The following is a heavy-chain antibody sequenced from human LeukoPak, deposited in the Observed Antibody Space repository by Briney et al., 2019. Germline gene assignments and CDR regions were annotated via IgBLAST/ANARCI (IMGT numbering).Heavy chain of an antibody. CDR1: GFNFRDHW. Sequence: GGSLRLSCAASGFNFRDHWMDWVRQAPGKGLEWVGHIKTDGSETYYLDSLRGRFSISRDNTNNALYLQMNSLRVEDTAVYYCARDGRPLDYWGQGTLVTVSS. J-gene: IGHJ4*02. V-gene: IGHV3-7*03. CDR2: IKTDGSET. CDR3: ARDGRPLDY.